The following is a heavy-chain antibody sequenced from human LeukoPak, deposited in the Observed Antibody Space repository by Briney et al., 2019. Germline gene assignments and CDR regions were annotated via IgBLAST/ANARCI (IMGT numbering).Heavy chain of an antibody. CDR1: GFTFSDYY. CDR2: ISSGGSTI. D-gene: IGHD6-19*01. J-gene: IGHJ4*02. V-gene: IGHV3-11*01. Sequence: GGSLRLSCVASGFTFSDYYMSWIRQAPGKGLEWVSIISSGGSTIYYADSVKGRFTISRDKAKNSLYLQMNSLRAEDTAVYYCARDWDFSDRTGWTDPFDYWGQGTLVTVSS. CDR3: ARDWDFSDRTGWTDPFDY.